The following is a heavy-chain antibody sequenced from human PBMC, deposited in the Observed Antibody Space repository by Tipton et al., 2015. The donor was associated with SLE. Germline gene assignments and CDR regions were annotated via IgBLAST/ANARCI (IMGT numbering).Heavy chain of an antibody. Sequence: TLSLTCTVSGGSISSYYWSWIRQPPGKGLEWIGNIYYSGSTNYNPSLKSRVTISVDTSKNQFSLKLTSVTAADTAIYYCARSVGGFGMDVWGHGTTVTVSS. CDR1: GGSISSYY. CDR2: IYYSGST. V-gene: IGHV4-59*12. J-gene: IGHJ6*02. D-gene: IGHD4-23*01. CDR3: ARSVGGFGMDV.